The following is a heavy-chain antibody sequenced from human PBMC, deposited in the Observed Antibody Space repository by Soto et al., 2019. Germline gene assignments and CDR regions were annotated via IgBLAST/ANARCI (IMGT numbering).Heavy chain of an antibody. CDR1: GYTFTSYY. Sequence: QVQLVQSGADVKKPGASVKVSCKASGYTFTSYYMHWVRQAPGQGLEWMGIINPSVGSTSYAQKFQGRVTMTRDTSMSTVYMELSSLRSEDTAVYYCARETRATGFDYWGQGTLVTVSS. J-gene: IGHJ4*02. CDR2: INPSVGST. D-gene: IGHD1-26*01. CDR3: ARETRATGFDY. V-gene: IGHV1-46*01.